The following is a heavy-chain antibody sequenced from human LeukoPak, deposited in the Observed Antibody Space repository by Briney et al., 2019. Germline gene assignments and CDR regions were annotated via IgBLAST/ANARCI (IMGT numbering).Heavy chain of an antibody. V-gene: IGHV1-8*01. CDR3: ARGYVDTAMEYYFDY. CDR2: MNPNSGNT. CDR1: GYTFTSYD. J-gene: IGHJ4*02. Sequence: ASVKVSCKASGYTFTSYDINWVRQATGQGLEWMGWMNPNSGNTGYAQKFQGRVTMTRNTSISTAYMELSSLRSDDTAVYYCARGYVDTAMEYYFDYWGQGTLVTVSS. D-gene: IGHD5-18*01.